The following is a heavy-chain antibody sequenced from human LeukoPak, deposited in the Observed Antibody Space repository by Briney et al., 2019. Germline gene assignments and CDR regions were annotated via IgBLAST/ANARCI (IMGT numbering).Heavy chain of an antibody. CDR2: ISGSGGSA. CDR1: GFTFSSYA. D-gene: IGHD6-19*01. Sequence: GGSLRLSCAASGFTFSSYAMSWVRQAPGKGLEWVSAISGSGGSAYYADSVKGRFTISRDNSKNTLYLQVNSLRAEDTAVYYCAKEGRIAVASFDYWGQGTLVTVSS. J-gene: IGHJ4*02. CDR3: AKEGRIAVASFDY. V-gene: IGHV3-23*01.